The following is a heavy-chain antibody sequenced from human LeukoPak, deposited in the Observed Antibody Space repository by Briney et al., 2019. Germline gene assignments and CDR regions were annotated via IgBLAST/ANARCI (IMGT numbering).Heavy chain of an antibody. CDR1: GGSITSNSYS. V-gene: IGHV4-39*01. CDR3: ARLRGGVQLWGD. D-gene: IGHD5-18*01. Sequence: SSETLSLTCTVSGGSITSNSYSWGWIRQPPGKGLQWIVTLSHAGTNYYNPSLKSRVTMPVDRSKNQFSRKLTSVTATDTAVYYCARLRGGVQLWGDWGQGTLVTVSS. J-gene: IGHJ4*02. CDR2: LSHAGTN.